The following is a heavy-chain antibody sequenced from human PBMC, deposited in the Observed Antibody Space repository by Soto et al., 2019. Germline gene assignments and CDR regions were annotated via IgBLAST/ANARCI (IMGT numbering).Heavy chain of an antibody. Sequence: PGGSLRLSCAASGFTFSDHYMDWVRQAPGKGLEWVGRTRNKANSYTTEYAASVKGRFTISRDDSKNSLYLQMNSLKTEDTAVYYCAKDVVTNYYYYGMDVWGQGTTVTVSS. J-gene: IGHJ6*02. D-gene: IGHD4-4*01. V-gene: IGHV3-72*01. CDR1: GFTFSDHY. CDR2: TRNKANSYTT. CDR3: AKDVVTNYYYYGMDV.